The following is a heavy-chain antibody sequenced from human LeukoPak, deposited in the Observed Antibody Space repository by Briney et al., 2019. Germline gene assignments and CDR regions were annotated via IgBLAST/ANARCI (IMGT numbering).Heavy chain of an antibody. D-gene: IGHD5-18*01. CDR3: ARASTAIY. J-gene: IGHJ4*02. Sequence: GRSLRLSCAASGFTFSSYAMHWVRQAPGKGLEWVAVISYDGSNKYYADSVKGRFTISRDNSKNTLYLQMNSLRAEDTAVYYCARASTAIYWGQGTLVTVSS. CDR1: GFTFSSYA. V-gene: IGHV3-30-3*01. CDR2: ISYDGSNK.